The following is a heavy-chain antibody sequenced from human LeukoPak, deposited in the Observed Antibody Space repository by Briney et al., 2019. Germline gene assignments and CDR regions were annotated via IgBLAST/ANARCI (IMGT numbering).Heavy chain of an antibody. J-gene: IGHJ5*02. CDR2: IYTSGST. V-gene: IGHV4-61*02. CDR1: GGSISSGSYY. Sequence: SQTLSLTCTVSGGSISSGSYYWSWIRQPAGKGLEWIGRIYTSGSTNYNPSLKSRVTISVDTSKNQFSLKLSSVTAADTAVYYCAQTGYSYGYWWFDPWGQGTLVTASS. D-gene: IGHD5-18*01. CDR3: AQTGYSYGYWWFDP.